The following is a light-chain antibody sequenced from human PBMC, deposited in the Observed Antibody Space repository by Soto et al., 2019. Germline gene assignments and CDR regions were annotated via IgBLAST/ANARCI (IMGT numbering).Light chain of an antibody. CDR2: SNN. CDR3: ATWDDSLNGWV. V-gene: IGLV1-44*01. CDR1: SSNIGSNT. Sequence: QSVLTQPPSASGTPGQRVTISCSGSSSNIGSNTVNWYHQLPGPAPKLLIYSNNHRPSGVPDRFSGSKSGTSASLAISGLQSEDEAEYYCATWDDSLNGWVFGGGTKLTVL. J-gene: IGLJ3*02.